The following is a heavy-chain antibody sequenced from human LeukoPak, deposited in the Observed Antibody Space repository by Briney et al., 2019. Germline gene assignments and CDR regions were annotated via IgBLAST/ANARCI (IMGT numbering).Heavy chain of an antibody. Sequence: GGSLRLSCAASGXAFSSYWMHWVRQAPGKGLEWVSFIRSKAYGGTTEYAASVKGRFSISRDDSKSIAFLQMNSLKTEDTAVYYCTRELGYCTNGVCYRAYYFDYWGQGTLVTVSS. V-gene: IGHV3-49*04. CDR1: GXAFSSYW. CDR3: TRELGYCTNGVCYRAYYFDY. D-gene: IGHD2-8*01. J-gene: IGHJ4*02. CDR2: IRSKAYGGTT.